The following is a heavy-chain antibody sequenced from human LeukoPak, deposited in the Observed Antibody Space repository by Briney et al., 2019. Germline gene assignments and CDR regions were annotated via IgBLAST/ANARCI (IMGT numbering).Heavy chain of an antibody. D-gene: IGHD4-23*01. CDR1: GITFSSYW. CDR3: VREIYGGNSRILDY. CDR2: TKSDGSKT. Sequence: GGSLRLSCAGSGITFSSYWMHWVRQAPGKGLVWISRTKSDGSKTSYADSVKGRFTLSRDNAKNMLYLEMNSLRAEDTAVYYCVREIYGGNSRILDYWGQGALVTVSS. J-gene: IGHJ4*02. V-gene: IGHV3-74*01.